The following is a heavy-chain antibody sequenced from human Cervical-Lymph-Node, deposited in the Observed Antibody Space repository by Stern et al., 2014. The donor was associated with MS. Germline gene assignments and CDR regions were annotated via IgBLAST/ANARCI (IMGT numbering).Heavy chain of an antibody. Sequence: QVQLVQSGAEVKKPGASVKVSCKASGYTFIAYYLHWVRQAPGQGLEWMGRIDPGNGYTDSAQKFQGRVPMTRETSISTAFMELSMLRSGDPAFYYWGGGGGYANWGQGTLVTVSS. CDR3: GGGGGYAN. CDR2: IDPGNGYT. D-gene: IGHD5-12*01. CDR1: GYTFIAYY. J-gene: IGHJ4*02. V-gene: IGHV1-2*06.